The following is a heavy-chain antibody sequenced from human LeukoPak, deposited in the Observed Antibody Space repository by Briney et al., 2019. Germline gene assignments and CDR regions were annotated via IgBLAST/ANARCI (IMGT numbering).Heavy chain of an antibody. D-gene: IGHD3-22*01. V-gene: IGHV2-70*01. CDR2: IDWDDDK. Sequence: SGPTLVNPTQTPTLTCDFSGFSLSTSGMCVSWIRQPPGKALEWLALIDWDDDKYYSTSLKTRLTISKGTSHNQVVLTMTNMDHVDTATYYCARSGSVRDSSSYDFDYWGQGTLVTVSS. CDR3: ARSGSVRDSSSYDFDY. J-gene: IGHJ4*02. CDR1: GFSLSTSGMC.